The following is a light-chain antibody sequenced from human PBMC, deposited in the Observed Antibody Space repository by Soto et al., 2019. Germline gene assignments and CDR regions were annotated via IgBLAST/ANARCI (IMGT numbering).Light chain of an antibody. V-gene: IGKV3-11*01. CDR1: QTVGSL. CDR2: DAV. J-gene: IGKJ1*01. Sequence: EIVLTQSPATLSLYPGERATLSCRASQTVGSLLAWYQQRSGQAPRLLIYDAVTRATGIPARFSGSGSGTDFTLTISSLEPEDFAVYYCQQRSYWPGTFGRGTRVETK. CDR3: QQRSYWPGT.